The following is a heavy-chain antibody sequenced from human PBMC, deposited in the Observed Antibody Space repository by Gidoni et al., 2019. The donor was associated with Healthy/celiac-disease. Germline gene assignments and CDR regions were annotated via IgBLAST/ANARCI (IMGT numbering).Heavy chain of an antibody. CDR3: AREGPNWGGSRAFDI. CDR2: IYYSGST. CDR1: GGSISSGGYY. V-gene: IGHV4-31*03. D-gene: IGHD7-27*01. J-gene: IGHJ3*02. Sequence: QVHLQDSGPGLVQPSQTLSLTCTVSGGSISSGGYYWSWFRQHQGKGLEWIGYIYYSGSTYYNPSLKSRVTISVDTSKNQFSLKLSSVTAADTAVYYCAREGPNWGGSRAFDIWGQGTMVTVSS.